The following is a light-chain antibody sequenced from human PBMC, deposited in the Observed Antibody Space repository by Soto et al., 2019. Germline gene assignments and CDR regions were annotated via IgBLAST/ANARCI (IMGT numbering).Light chain of an antibody. CDR3: QQSYSTHLV. V-gene: IGKV4-1*01. J-gene: IGKJ2*01. Sequence: DIVMTQSPDSLAVSLGERATINCKSSQSVLYSSNNKNYLAWYQQKPGQPPKLLIYWASTRESGVPDRFSGSGCGTDFTLTISSLQAEDVAVYYCQQSYSTHLVFGQGTKLQIK. CDR2: WAS. CDR1: QSVLYSSNNKNY.